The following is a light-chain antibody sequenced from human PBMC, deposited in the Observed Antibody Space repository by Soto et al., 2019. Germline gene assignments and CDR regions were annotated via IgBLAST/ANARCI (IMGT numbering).Light chain of an antibody. CDR2: GAS. V-gene: IGKV3-15*01. CDR1: QSVSSN. Sequence: EIVMTQSPATLSVSPGERATLSCRASQSVSSNLAWYQQKPGQAPRLLIYGASTRATGIPARFSGSGSGTEFPLTITSLQSEDFAVYSCQQYKKWPPYTFGQGTKLEIK. CDR3: QQYKKWPPYT. J-gene: IGKJ2*01.